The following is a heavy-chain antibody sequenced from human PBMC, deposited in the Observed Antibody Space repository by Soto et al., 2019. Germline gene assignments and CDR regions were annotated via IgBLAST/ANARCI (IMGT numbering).Heavy chain of an antibody. J-gene: IGHJ4*02. D-gene: IGHD3-9*01. CDR2: ISSSGLTI. CDR3: ARETPYDIVPGYSKMYMDS. CDR1: GFSFGDFY. Sequence: QVHLVEAGGGLVRPEGSLRLSCAASGFSFGDFYMNWIRLAPGRGLEWVSYISSSGLTIYYGDSVRGRFTTSRDNAQKTLYLQMNSLKVDDTAVYFCARETPYDIVPGYSKMYMDSWGPGTQVTV. V-gene: IGHV3-11*01.